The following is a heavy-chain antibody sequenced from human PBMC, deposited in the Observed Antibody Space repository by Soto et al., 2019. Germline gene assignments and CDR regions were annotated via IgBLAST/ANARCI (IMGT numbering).Heavy chain of an antibody. V-gene: IGHV3-7*05. CDR2: IKQDGSDI. CDR1: GFTFSSYW. Sequence: VQLVESGGGLVQPGGSLRLSCAASGFTFSSYWMSWVRQAPGKGLEWVANIKQDGSDIYYVDSVKGRFTISRDNAKNSLYLQMNSLRAEDTALYYCARAGSHSTLFDYWGQGTLVTVSS. CDR3: ARAGSHSTLFDY. J-gene: IGHJ4*02. D-gene: IGHD3-10*01.